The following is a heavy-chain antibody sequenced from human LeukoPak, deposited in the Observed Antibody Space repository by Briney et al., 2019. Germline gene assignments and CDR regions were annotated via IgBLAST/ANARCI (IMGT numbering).Heavy chain of an antibody. CDR2: IYYSGST. CDR1: GGSISSSSYY. Sequence: SETLSLTCTVSGGSISSSSYYWGWIRQPPGKGLEWIGSIYYSGSTYYNPSLKSRVTISVDTSKNQFSLKLSSVTAADTAVYYCARDPGGDGGNWGGWGQGTLVTVSS. CDR3: ARDPGGDGGNWGG. J-gene: IGHJ4*02. D-gene: IGHD4-23*01. V-gene: IGHV4-39*07.